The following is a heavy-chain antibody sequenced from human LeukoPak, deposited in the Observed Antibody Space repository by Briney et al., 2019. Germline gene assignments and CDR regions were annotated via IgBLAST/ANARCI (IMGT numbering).Heavy chain of an antibody. D-gene: IGHD3-16*01. V-gene: IGHV3-64*01. CDR3: ARGGGAFDI. CDR1: GFTFSSYA. CDR2: ISSNGGST. Sequence: PGGPMRLSCAACGFTFSSYAMRWVRQAPGRGLEYVSAISSNGGSTYYATSVKGRFTISRDNSKNTLYLQMGSLRAEDMAVYYCARGGGAFDIWGEGRKVTVSS. J-gene: IGHJ3*02.